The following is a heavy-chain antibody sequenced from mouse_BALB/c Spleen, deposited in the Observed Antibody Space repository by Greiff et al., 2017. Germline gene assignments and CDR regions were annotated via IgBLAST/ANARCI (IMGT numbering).Heavy chain of an antibody. J-gene: IGHJ4*01. Sequence: QVQLQQSGAELVRPGTSVKVSCKASGYAFTNYLIEWVKQRPGQGLEWIGVINPGSGGTNYNEKFKGKATLTADKSSSTAYMQLSSLTSDDSAVYFCARSGYGNSYYYAMDYWGQGTSVTVSS. CDR1: GYAFTNYL. D-gene: IGHD2-1*01. CDR2: INPGSGGT. CDR3: ARSGYGNSYYYAMDY. V-gene: IGHV1-54*01.